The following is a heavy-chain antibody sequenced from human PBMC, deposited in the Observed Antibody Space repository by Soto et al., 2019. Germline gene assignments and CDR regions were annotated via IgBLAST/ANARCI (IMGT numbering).Heavy chain of an antibody. CDR3: VRARATDSRPDY. Sequence: GSLRLSCAASGFTFSLYSMIWVRQAPGKGLEWVSSISSSSSYIYYADSMKGRFTLSRDNAQNSLYLQMNSLRVDDTAVYYCVRARATDSRPDYWGQGTLVTVS. V-gene: IGHV3-21*01. CDR1: GFTFSLYS. D-gene: IGHD3-22*01. J-gene: IGHJ4*02. CDR2: ISSSSSYI.